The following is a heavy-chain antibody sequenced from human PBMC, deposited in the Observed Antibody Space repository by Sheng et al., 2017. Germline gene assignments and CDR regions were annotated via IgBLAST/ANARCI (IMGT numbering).Heavy chain of an antibody. CDR3: ARGGVVPNANNYFDP. CDR2: IYTSGRT. J-gene: IGHJ5*02. V-gene: IGHV4-61*02. Sequence: QVQLQESGPGLVKPSQTLSLSCTVSGGSISSGSYYWTWIRQPAGKGLEWIGRIYTSGRTNYNPSLKSRVTMSVDTSKNQFSLELSSVTAADTAVYYCARGGVVPNANNYFDPWGQGTLVTVSS. CDR1: GGSISSGSYY. D-gene: IGHD2-2*01.